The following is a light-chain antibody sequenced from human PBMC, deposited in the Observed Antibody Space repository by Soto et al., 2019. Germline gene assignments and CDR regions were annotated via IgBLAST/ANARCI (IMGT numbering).Light chain of an antibody. J-gene: IGKJ5*01. CDR1: QSVSSSY. Sequence: EIVLTQSPCTLSWSPGERATLSCRASQSVSSSYLAWYQQKPGQAPRLLIYGASSRATGIPDRFSGSGSGTDFTLTISRLEPEDFAVYYCQQYGSSPPITFGQGTRLEIK. CDR2: GAS. CDR3: QQYGSSPPIT. V-gene: IGKV3-20*01.